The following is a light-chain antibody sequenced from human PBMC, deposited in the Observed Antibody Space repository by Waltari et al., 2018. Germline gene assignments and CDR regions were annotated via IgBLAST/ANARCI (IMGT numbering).Light chain of an antibody. CDR3: QHYVRLPVT. Sequence: ASQGVGRPLVWYEQKPGWAATHLLYATSNRATGMPDRFSARGCGSDCSLSNSRLEREDFSRYYCQHYVRLPVTFGQGTKVEVK. CDR2: ATS. J-gene: IGKJ1*01. V-gene: IGKV3-20*01. CDR1: QGVGRPL.